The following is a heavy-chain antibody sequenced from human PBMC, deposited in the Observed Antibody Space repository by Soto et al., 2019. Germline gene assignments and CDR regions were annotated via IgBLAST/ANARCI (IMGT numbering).Heavy chain of an antibody. Sequence: GGSLRLSCAGSGFALSDYYMNWIRQAPGKGLEWVAYITSSATTIFYADSVKGRFTISRDNAKNSLYLQMSSLTAEDTAVYYCARDGYSYASRDYYYYYGMDVWGQGTTVTVS. J-gene: IGHJ6*02. CDR2: ITSSATTI. V-gene: IGHV3-11*01. CDR3: ARDGYSYASRDYYYYYGMDV. D-gene: IGHD5-18*01. CDR1: GFALSDYY.